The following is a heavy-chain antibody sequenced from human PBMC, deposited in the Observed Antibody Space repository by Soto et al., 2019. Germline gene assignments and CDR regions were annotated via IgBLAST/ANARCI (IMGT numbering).Heavy chain of an antibody. D-gene: IGHD3-22*01. CDR2: ISSSSSYI. CDR3: ARAMARGYYYDSPGRLGMDV. Sequence: WSLRLSCAASGLTLSSYSMNWVRQAPGTVLEWGSSISSSSSYIYYADSVKVRFTISRDNAKNSLYLQMNSLRAEDTAVYYCARAMARGYYYDSPGRLGMDVWGQGITVTVYS. CDR1: GLTLSSYS. J-gene: IGHJ6*02. V-gene: IGHV3-21*01.